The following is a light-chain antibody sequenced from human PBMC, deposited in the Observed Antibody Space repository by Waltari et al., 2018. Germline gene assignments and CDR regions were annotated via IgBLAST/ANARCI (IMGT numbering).Light chain of an antibody. V-gene: IGKV1-12*01. CDR2: SAS. Sequence: DIQMTQSPSSVSASVGDRVTLTCRASPGIGSWLAWCHQKPGKTPNLLIYSASSLQSGVPSRFSGSGSGTDFTLTISSLQPEDFATYYCQQANSFPFTFGPGTKVDIK. CDR3: QQANSFPFT. CDR1: PGIGSW. J-gene: IGKJ3*01.